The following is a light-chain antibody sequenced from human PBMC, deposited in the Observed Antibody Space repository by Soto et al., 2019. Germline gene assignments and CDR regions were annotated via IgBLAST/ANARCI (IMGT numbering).Light chain of an antibody. CDR2: SNN. CDR3: AAWDDSLNGYV. J-gene: IGLJ1*01. CDR1: SSNIGSNT. V-gene: IGLV1-44*01. Sequence: QSVLTQPPSASGTPGQRVTISCSGSSSNIGSNTVNWYQQLPGTAPKLLINSNNQRPSGVPDRFSGSKSGTSASPAISGLQSEDEADYYCAAWDDSLNGYVFGTGTKLTVL.